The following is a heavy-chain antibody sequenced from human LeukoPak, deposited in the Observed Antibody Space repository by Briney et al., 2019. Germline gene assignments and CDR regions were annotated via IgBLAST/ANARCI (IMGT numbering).Heavy chain of an antibody. D-gene: IGHD3-22*01. Sequence: PGGSLRLSCAASGFTFSSYGMHWVRQAPGKGLEWVAVIWYDGSNKYYADSVKGRFTISRDNSKNTLYLQMNSLRAEDTAVYYCARDPGDIRYDPRYYFDYWGQGTLVTVSP. CDR1: GFTFSSYG. V-gene: IGHV3-33*01. CDR2: IWYDGSNK. J-gene: IGHJ4*02. CDR3: ARDPGDIRYDPRYYFDY.